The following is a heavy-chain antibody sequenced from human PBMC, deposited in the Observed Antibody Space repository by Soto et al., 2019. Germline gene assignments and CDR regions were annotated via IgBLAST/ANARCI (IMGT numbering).Heavy chain of an antibody. D-gene: IGHD6-19*01. Sequence: PGGSLRLSCAASGFTFNSYGFNWVRQAPGKGLEWVAVIWYDGNTKYYEDSVKGRFTIYRDNLKNTLYPQMNSMTAEDTAVYYCARPSLPPVAGPYYYGMDVWGKGTTLTVS. CDR2: IWYDGNTK. CDR3: ARPSLPPVAGPYYYGMDV. V-gene: IGHV3-33*01. J-gene: IGHJ6*04. CDR1: GFTFNSYG.